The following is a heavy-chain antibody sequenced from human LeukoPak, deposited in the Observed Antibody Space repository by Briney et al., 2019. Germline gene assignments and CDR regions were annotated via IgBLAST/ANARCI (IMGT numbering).Heavy chain of an antibody. CDR1: GFTFDDYA. Sequence: GGSLRLSCAASGFTFDDYAMHWVRQAPGKGLEWVSLISGDGGNTYYADSVKGRFTISRDNSKNSLYLQMNSLRTEDTALYYCAKEMATITSLDYWGRGTLVTVSS. V-gene: IGHV3-43*02. CDR2: ISGDGGNT. D-gene: IGHD5-24*01. CDR3: AKEMATITSLDY. J-gene: IGHJ4*02.